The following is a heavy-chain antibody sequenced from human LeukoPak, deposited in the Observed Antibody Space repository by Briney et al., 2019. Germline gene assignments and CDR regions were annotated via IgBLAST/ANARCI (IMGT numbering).Heavy chain of an antibody. CDR1: GFTFSTSG. V-gene: IGHV3-30*03. J-gene: IGHJ4*02. Sequence: PGGSLRLSCAASGFTFSTSGMHWVRQSPGKGLEWMALISYDGSYKDFADSVQGRFTISRDNAKNALYLQMNSLRDEDTAVYYCARDSPPDYWGQGTLVTVSS. CDR3: ARDSPPDY. CDR2: ISYDGSYK.